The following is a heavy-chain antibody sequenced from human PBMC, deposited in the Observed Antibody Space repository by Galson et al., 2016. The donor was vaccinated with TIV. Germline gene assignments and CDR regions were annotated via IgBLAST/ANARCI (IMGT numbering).Heavy chain of an antibody. D-gene: IGHD5-12*01. CDR3: SREKYSGCGC. CDR2: LNPSGVTT. V-gene: IGHV1-46*01. CDR1: GYIFTTYY. J-gene: IGHJ4*02. Sequence: SVKVSCKESGYIFTTYYIHWVRQAPGQGLEWMGMLNPSGVTTSYAEKFQDRVTMSMDTSTSTFYMELSSLTSEDTAIYYCSREKYSGCGCGGQGTLVTVSS.